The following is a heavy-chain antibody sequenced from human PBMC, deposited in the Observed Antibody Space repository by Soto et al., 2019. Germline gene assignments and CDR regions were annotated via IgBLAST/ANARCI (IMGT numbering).Heavy chain of an antibody. Sequence: HPGGSLRLSCAASGFTVSSNYMSWVRQAPGKGLEWVSVIYSGGSTYYADSVKGRFTISRDNSKNTLYLQMNSLRAEDTAVYYCARDAGSTSYTTNYYYGMDVWGQGTTVTVSS. V-gene: IGHV3-53*01. CDR1: GFTVSSNY. CDR2: IYSGGST. J-gene: IGHJ6*02. D-gene: IGHD2-2*01. CDR3: ARDAGSTSYTTNYYYGMDV.